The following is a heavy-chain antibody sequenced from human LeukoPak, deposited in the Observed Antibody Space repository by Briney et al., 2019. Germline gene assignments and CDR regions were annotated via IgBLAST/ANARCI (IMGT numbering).Heavy chain of an antibody. V-gene: IGHV3-7*01. CDR2: IKQDGSEK. D-gene: IGHD3-22*01. CDR3: ARDSVVNWFDP. J-gene: IGHJ5*02. Sequence: PGGSLRLSCAASGFTLSSYWMSWVRQAPGKGLEWVANIKQDGSEKYYVDSVKGRFTISRDNAKNSLYLQMNSLRAEDTAMYYCARDSVVNWFDPWGQGTLVTVSS. CDR1: GFTLSSYW.